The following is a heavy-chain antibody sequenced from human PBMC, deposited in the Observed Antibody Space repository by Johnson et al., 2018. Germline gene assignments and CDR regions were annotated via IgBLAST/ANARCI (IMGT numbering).Heavy chain of an antibody. J-gene: IGHJ6*03. D-gene: IGHD3-10*01. CDR3: AKDWRRGVYYYPYMDV. CDR1: GFTFSAHA. CDR2: ISYAGNNE. V-gene: IGHV3-30-3*01. Sequence: QVQLVQSGGGLVPPGKSLRLSCAASGFTFSAHAMHWVRQAPGKGREWVALISYAGNNEFYADSVEGRFTITRENSKNPLYLQVNSLRPEDTANYFCAKDWRRGVYYYPYMDVWGKGTTVTVSS.